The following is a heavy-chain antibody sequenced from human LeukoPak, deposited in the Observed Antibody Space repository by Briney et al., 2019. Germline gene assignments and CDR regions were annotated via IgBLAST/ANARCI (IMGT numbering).Heavy chain of an antibody. D-gene: IGHD1-7*01. V-gene: IGHV4-59*08. J-gene: IGHJ4*02. CDR2: IYYSGST. CDR3: ARADWNYHFDY. Sequence: SETLSLTCTVSGGSISSYYWSWIRQPPGKGLEWIGYIYYSGSTSYNPSLKSRVTISVDTSKNQFSLKLSSVTAADTAVYYCARADWNYHFDYWGQGTLVTVSS. CDR1: GGSISSYY.